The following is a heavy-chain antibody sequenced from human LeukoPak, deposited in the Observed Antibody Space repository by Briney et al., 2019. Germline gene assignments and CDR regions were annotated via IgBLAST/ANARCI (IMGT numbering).Heavy chain of an antibody. J-gene: IGHJ3*02. CDR3: ARRPSYYDSSGYGAFDI. D-gene: IGHD3-22*01. V-gene: IGHV4-4*02. CDR2: IYHSGST. Sequence: SETLSLTCAVSGGSISSSNWWSWVRQPPGKGLEWIGEIYHSGSTNYNPSLKSRVTISVDKSKNQFSLKLSSVTAAGTAVYYCARRPSYYDSSGYGAFDIWGQGTMVTVSS. CDR1: GGSISSSNW.